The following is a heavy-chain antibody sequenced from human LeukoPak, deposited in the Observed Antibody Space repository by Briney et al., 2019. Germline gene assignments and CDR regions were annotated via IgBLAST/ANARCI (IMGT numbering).Heavy chain of an antibody. J-gene: IGHJ5*02. CDR1: GGSFSGYY. CDR3: ARGENWFDP. V-gene: IGHV4-34*01. Sequence: SGTLSLTCAVYGGSFSGYYWSWIRQPPGKGLEWIGEINHSGSTNYNPSLKGRVTISVDTSKNQFSLKLSSVTAADTAVYYCARGENWFDPWGQGTLVTVSS. CDR2: INHSGST.